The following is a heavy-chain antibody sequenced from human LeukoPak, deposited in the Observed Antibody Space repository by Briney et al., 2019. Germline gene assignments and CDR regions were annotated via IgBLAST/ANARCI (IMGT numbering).Heavy chain of an antibody. CDR1: GYTFTGYY. CDR2: ISANNGET. CDR3: ARVPPSAHQLLSSDY. D-gene: IGHD2-2*01. J-gene: IGHJ4*02. V-gene: IGHV1-18*04. Sequence: ASVKVSCTASGYTFTGYYLHWVRQAPGQGLEWMAWISANNGETRYAQNFQGRVTMTTDTSTSTAYMELRSLRSDDTAVYYCARVPPSAHQLLSSDYWGQGTQVTVSS.